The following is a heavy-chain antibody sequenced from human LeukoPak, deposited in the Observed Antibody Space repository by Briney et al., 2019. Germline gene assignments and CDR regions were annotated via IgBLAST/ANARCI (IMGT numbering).Heavy chain of an antibody. J-gene: IGHJ4*02. CDR3: AREAGGRWLQLVDY. CDR2: ISYDGSNK. V-gene: IGHV3-30*04. CDR1: GFTFSSYA. Sequence: GGSLRLSCAASGFTFSSYAMHWVRQAPGKGLEWVAVISYDGSNKYYADSVKGRFTISRDNSKNTLYLQMNSLRAEDTAVYYCAREAGGRWLQLVDYWGQGTLVTVSS. D-gene: IGHD5-24*01.